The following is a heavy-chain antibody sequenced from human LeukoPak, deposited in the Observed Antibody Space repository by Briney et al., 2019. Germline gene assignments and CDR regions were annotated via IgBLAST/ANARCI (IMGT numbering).Heavy chain of an antibody. CDR2: IYSGGST. V-gene: IGHV3-53*01. J-gene: IGHJ4*02. CDR3: ARGDGYNFRFDY. D-gene: IGHD5-24*01. Sequence: GGSLRLSCAASGFTVSSNYMSWVRQAPGKGLEWVSVIYSGGSTYYADSVKDRFTISRDNSKNTLYLQMNSLRAEDTAVYYCARGDGYNFRFDYWGQGTLVTVSS. CDR1: GFTVSSNY.